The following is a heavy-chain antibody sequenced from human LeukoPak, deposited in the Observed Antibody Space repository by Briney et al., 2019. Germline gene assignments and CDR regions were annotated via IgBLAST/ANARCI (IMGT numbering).Heavy chain of an antibody. V-gene: IGHV4-34*01. D-gene: IGHD1-26*01. Sequence: SETLSLTCAVYGGSFSGYYWSWIRQPPGKGLEWIGEINHSGSTNYNPSLKSRVTISVDTSKNQFSLKMSSVTAADTAVYYCARYSGSSPFDSWGQGTLVTVSS. CDR3: ARYSGSSPFDS. CDR1: GGSFSGYY. J-gene: IGHJ4*02. CDR2: INHSGST.